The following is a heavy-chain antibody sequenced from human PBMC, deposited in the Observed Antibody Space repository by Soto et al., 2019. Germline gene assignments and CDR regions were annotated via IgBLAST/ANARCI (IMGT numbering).Heavy chain of an antibody. CDR2: IIPIFGTA. CDR3: ASGANYDFWSGYPPHYYYYGMDV. CDR1: GGTFSSYA. J-gene: IGHJ6*02. D-gene: IGHD3-3*01. Sequence: SVKVSCKASGGTFSSYAISWVRQAPGQGLEWMGGIIPIFGTANYAQKFQGRVTITADESTSTAYMELSSLRSEDTAVYYCASGANYDFWSGYPPHYYYYGMDVWGQGTTVTVSS. V-gene: IGHV1-69*13.